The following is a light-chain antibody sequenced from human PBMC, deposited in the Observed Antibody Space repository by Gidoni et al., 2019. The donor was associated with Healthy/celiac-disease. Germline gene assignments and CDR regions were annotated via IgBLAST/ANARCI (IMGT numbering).Light chain of an antibody. CDR2: DAS. V-gene: IGKV3-11*01. J-gene: IGKJ2*01. CDR1: QSVSSY. CDR3: QQRSNWPPMYT. Sequence: ITLTQSPATLSLSPGERATLSCRASQSVSSYLAWYQQKPGQAPRLLIYDASNRVTGIPARFSVSGSGTDFTLTISSLEPEDLAVYYCQQRSNWPPMYTFGQGTKLEIK.